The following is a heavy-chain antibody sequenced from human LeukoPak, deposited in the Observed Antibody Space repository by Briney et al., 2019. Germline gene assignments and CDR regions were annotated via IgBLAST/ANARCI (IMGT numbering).Heavy chain of an antibody. CDR1: GYTFTSYA. CDR2: INAGNGNT. Sequence: ASVKVSCKASGYTFTSYAMHWVRQAPGKRLEWMGWINAGNGNTKYSQKFQGRVTITRDTSASTAYMELSSLRSEDTAVYYCARDLTMVRGAAGYWGQGTLVTVSS. D-gene: IGHD3-10*01. J-gene: IGHJ4*02. V-gene: IGHV1-3*01. CDR3: ARDLTMVRGAAGY.